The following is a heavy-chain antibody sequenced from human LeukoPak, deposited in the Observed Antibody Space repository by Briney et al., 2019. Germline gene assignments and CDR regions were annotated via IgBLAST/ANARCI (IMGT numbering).Heavy chain of an antibody. CDR3: ARGDYYDSSGHHWFDP. CDR2: IYYSGST. D-gene: IGHD3-22*01. J-gene: IGHJ5*02. Sequence: SETLSLTCTVSGGSISSYYWSWIRQPPGKGLEWIGYIYYSGSTNYNPSLKSRVTISVDTSKNQFSLKLSSVTAADTAVYYCARGDYYDSSGHHWFDPWGQGTLVTVSS. CDR1: GGSISSYY. V-gene: IGHV4-59*01.